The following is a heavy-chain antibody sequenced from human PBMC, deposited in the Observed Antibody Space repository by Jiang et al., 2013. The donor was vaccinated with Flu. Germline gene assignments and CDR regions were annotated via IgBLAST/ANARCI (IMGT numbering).Heavy chain of an antibody. Sequence: GGSLRLSCAASGFTFSSYAMSWVRQAPGKGLEWVSAISGSGGSTYYADSVKGRFTISRDNSKNTLYLQMNSLRAEDTAVYYCAKLIVGRLRNSRGDYWGQGTLVTVSS. D-gene: IGHD3-22*01. V-gene: IGHV3-23*01. CDR1: GFTFSSYA. CDR3: AKLIVGRLRNSRGDY. CDR2: ISGSGGST. J-gene: IGHJ4*02.